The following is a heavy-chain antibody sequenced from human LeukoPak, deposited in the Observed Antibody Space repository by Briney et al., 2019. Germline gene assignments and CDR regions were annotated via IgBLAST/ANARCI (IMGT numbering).Heavy chain of an antibody. CDR2: IKQDGSEK. CDR1: GFTFSSYW. J-gene: IGHJ4*02. CDR3: ATPPEGYSSRIYYFDY. D-gene: IGHD6-13*01. V-gene: IGHV3-7*03. Sequence: GGSLRLSCAASGFTFSSYWMSWVRQAPGKGLEWVANIKQDGSEKYYVDSVKGRFTISRDNAKNSLYLQMNSLRAEDTAVYYCATPPEGYSSRIYYFDYWGQGTLVTVSS.